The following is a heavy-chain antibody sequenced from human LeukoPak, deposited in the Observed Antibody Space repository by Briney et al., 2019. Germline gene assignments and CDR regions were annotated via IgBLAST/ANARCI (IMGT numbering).Heavy chain of an antibody. D-gene: IGHD3-22*01. J-gene: IGHJ3*02. CDR1: GGSFSGYY. V-gene: IGHV4-34*01. Sequence: SETLSLTCAVYGGSFSGYYWSWIRQPPGKGLEWIGEINHSGSTNYNPSLKSRVTISVDTPKNQFSLKLSSVTAADTAVYYCARDRSLLTYYYDSSGYYDAFDIWGQGTMVTVSS. CDR3: ARDRSLLTYYYDSSGYYDAFDI. CDR2: INHSGST.